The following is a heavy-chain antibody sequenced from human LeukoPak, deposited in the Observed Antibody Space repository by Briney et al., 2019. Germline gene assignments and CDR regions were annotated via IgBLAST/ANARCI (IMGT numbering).Heavy chain of an antibody. V-gene: IGHV3-7*01. D-gene: IGHD2-15*01. J-gene: IGHJ4*02. CDR1: GFTFSSYW. CDR3: AGYCSGGSCWDY. CDR2: INQDGSEK. Sequence: GGSLRLSCAASGFTFSSYWMSWVRQAPGKGLEWVANINQDGSEKYYVYSVKGRFTISRDNAKNSLYLQMNSLRAEDTAVYYCAGYCSGGSCWDYWGQGTLVTVSS.